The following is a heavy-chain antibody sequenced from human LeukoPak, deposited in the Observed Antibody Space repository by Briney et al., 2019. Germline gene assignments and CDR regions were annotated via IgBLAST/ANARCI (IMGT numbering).Heavy chain of an antibody. CDR2: ISSSGGTI. CDR1: GFTLSDYY. CDR3: ARDSRQQLFDY. V-gene: IGHV3-11*04. J-gene: IGHJ4*02. D-gene: IGHD4-11*01. Sequence: KSGGSLRLSCAASGFTLSDYYMIWLRQAPGKGLECVSYISSSGGTIYYADSVKGRFTISRDNAKSSLYLQMNGLRAEDTAVYYCARDSRQQLFDYWGQGTLVTVSS.